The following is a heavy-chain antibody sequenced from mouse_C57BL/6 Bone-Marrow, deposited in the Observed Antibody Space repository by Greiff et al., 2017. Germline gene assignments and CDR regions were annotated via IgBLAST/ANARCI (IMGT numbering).Heavy chain of an antibody. CDR1: GYTFTTYW. J-gene: IGHJ2*01. CDR2: IHPNSGST. D-gene: IGHD2-1*01. CDR3: ARIYYGNGVNFDY. V-gene: IGHV1-64*01. Sequence: QVQLQQPGAELVKPGASVKLSCKASGYTFTTYWMHWVKQRPGQGLEWIGMIHPNSGSTNYHEKFKSKATLTVDKSSSTAYMQLSSLTSEDSAVYYSARIYYGNGVNFDYWGQGTTLTVSS.